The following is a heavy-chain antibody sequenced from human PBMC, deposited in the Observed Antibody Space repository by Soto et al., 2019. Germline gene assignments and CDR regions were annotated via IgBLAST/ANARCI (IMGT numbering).Heavy chain of an antibody. CDR1: GFTFSSHA. D-gene: IGHD3-9*01. J-gene: IGHJ1*01. CDR3: AKDVHYDIVTGIEYFHH. CDR2: ISGSARST. Sequence: GGSLRLSCAASGFTFSSHAMSWVRRAPGKGLEWVSAISGSARSTKYADSVKGRFTISRDNSKNTLFLQMSSLRAEDTAVYYCAKDVHYDIVTGIEYFHHWAQGTLVTVS. V-gene: IGHV3-23*01.